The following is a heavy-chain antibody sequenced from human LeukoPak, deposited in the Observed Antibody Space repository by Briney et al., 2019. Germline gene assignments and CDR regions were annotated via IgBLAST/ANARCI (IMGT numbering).Heavy chain of an antibody. D-gene: IGHD3-10*01. CDR1: GFTFSTYS. Sequence: GGSLRLSCAASGFTFSTYSMNWVRQAPGKGLEWVSYISSSSSTIYYVDSVKGRFTISRDNAKNSLYLQMNSLRDEDTAVYYCARDRVEYGSGSYGSPYTLYYYYYGMDVWGQGTTVTVSS. J-gene: IGHJ6*02. CDR2: ISSSSSTI. CDR3: ARDRVEYGSGSYGSPYTLYYYYYGMDV. V-gene: IGHV3-48*02.